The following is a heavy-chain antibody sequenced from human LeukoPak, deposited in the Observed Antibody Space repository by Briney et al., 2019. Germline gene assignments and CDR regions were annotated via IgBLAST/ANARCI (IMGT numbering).Heavy chain of an antibody. CDR3: ARRYDFWSGYTL. J-gene: IGHJ4*02. Sequence: PSETLSLTCTVSGGSISSYYWSWIRQPPGKGLEWIGYIYYSGSTNYNPSLKSRVTISVDTSKNQFSLKLSSVTAADTAVYYCARRYDFWSGYTLWGQGTLVTVSS. D-gene: IGHD3-3*01. V-gene: IGHV4-59*08. CDR2: IYYSGST. CDR1: GGSISSYY.